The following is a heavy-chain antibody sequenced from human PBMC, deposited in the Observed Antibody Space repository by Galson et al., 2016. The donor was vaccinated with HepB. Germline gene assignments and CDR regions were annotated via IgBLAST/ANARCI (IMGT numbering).Heavy chain of an antibody. CDR2: MSATGTEK. CDR1: GFTFSNYT. V-gene: IGHV3-21*01. CDR3: ARGGDIVLRLYARPNDD. J-gene: IGHJ4*02. Sequence: SLRLSCAASGFTFSNYTMNWVRQAPGKGLEWVSSMSATGTEKYYADSVKGRFTISRDNAKDSLYLQMSSLRADDSALYYCARGGDIVLRLYARPNDDWGQGTLVTVSS. D-gene: IGHD2-8*01.